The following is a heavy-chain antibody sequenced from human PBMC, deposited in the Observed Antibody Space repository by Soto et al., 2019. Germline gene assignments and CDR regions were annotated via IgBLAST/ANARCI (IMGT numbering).Heavy chain of an antibody. J-gene: IGHJ4*02. CDR1: GFIFSSYD. CDR2: IGTAGDT. D-gene: IGHD5-12*01. CDR3: ARVGRLRFFDY. V-gene: IGHV3-13*04. Sequence: GGSLRLSCAASGFIFSSYDMHWVRQATGKGVEWVSAIGTAGDTYYPGSVKGRFTISRENAKNSLYLQMNSVRAGDTAVYYCARVGRLRFFDYWGQGTLVTVSS.